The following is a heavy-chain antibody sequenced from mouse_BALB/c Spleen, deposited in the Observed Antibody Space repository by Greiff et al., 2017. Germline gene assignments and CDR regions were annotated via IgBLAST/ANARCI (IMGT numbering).Heavy chain of an antibody. CDR1: GYTFTDYA. CDR2: ISTYYGDA. D-gene: IGHD2-1*01. V-gene: IGHV1S137*01. Sequence: VQLQESGAELVRPGVSVKISCKGSGYTFTDYAMHWVKQSHAKSLEWIGVISTYYGDASYNQKFKGKATMTVDKSSSTAYMELARLTSEDSAIYYCARLGVYGNYWYFDVWGAGTTVTVSS. CDR3: ARLGVYGNYWYFDV. J-gene: IGHJ1*01.